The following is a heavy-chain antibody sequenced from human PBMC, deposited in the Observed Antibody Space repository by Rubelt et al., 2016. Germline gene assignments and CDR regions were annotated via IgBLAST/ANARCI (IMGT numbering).Heavy chain of an antibody. CDR2: ISWNSGRI. Sequence: VQLVESGGGLVQPGTSLRLSCAASGFRFDDFAMHWVRQGPGKSLEWVSGISWNSGRIASADSVRGRFTISRDNAKKSLYLQLTSLRGEDSAVYYCARESRYYETNGYALYFDNWGQGTRVTVAS. D-gene: IGHD3-9*01. CDR3: ARESRYYETNGYALYFDN. J-gene: IGHJ4*02. CDR1: GFRFDDFA. V-gene: IGHV3-9*01.